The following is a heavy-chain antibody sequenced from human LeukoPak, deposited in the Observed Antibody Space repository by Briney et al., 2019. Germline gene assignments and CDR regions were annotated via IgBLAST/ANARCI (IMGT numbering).Heavy chain of an antibody. Sequence: KSGGSLRLSCAASGFTFSDYYMSWIRQAPGKGLEWVSYISSSGSTIYYADSVKGRFTISRDNAKNSLYLQMNSLRAEDTAVYYCAGTYYYDSSGYVDYWGQGTLVTVSS. CDR3: AGTYYYDSSGYVDY. J-gene: IGHJ4*02. V-gene: IGHV3-11*01. CDR2: ISSSGSTI. CDR1: GFTFSDYY. D-gene: IGHD3-22*01.